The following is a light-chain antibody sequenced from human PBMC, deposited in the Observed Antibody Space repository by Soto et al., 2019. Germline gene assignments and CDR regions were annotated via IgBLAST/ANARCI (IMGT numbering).Light chain of an antibody. J-gene: IGLJ2*01. Sequence: NFMLTQPHSVSESPGKTVTISCTRSSGSIASNYVQWYQQRPGSAPTTVIYEDNQRPSGVPDRFSGSIDSSSNSASLTISGLKTDDEADYSCQSYDSSNVVFGGGTQLTVL. CDR2: EDN. CDR1: SGSIASNY. CDR3: QSYDSSNVV. V-gene: IGLV6-57*04.